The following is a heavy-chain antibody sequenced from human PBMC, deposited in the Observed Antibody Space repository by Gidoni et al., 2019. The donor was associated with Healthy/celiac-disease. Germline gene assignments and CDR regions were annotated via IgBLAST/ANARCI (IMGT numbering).Heavy chain of an antibody. CDR3: ANWGSVTTKRQNAFDI. Sequence: EVQLLESGGGLVQPGGSLRLSGAASGFTFSSYAMSWVRQAPGKGLEWVSAISGSGGSTYYADSVKGRFTISRDNSKNTLYLQMNSLRAEDTAVYYCANWGSVTTKRQNAFDIWGQGTMVTVSS. CDR2: ISGSGGST. J-gene: IGHJ3*02. D-gene: IGHD4-17*01. CDR1: GFTFSSYA. V-gene: IGHV3-23*01.